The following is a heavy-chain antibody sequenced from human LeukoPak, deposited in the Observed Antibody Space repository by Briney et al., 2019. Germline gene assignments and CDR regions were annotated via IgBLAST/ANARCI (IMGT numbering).Heavy chain of an antibody. CDR3: ARGRGVVVIAYFDY. CDR1: GFTFSSYW. Sequence: GGSLRLSCAASGFTFSSYWMSWVRQAPGKGLEWVSVIYSGGSTYYADSVKGRFTISRDNSKNTLYLQMNSLRAEDTAVYYCARGRGVVVIAYFDYWGQGTLVTVSS. J-gene: IGHJ4*02. CDR2: IYSGGST. V-gene: IGHV3-53*01. D-gene: IGHD3-22*01.